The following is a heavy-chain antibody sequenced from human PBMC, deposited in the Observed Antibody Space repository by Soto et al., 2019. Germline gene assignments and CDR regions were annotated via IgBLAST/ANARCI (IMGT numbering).Heavy chain of an antibody. CDR3: ARSYIRSSYWFDP. Sequence: ASVKVSCKASGYTFITYFMHWVRQAPGQGLEWMGVINPSRGTTTYAQKFQDRVTMTRDTSASTVYMELSSLRSEDTAMYYCARSYIRSSYWFDPWGQGTLVTAS. CDR2: INPSRGTT. D-gene: IGHD6-6*01. CDR1: GYTFITYF. J-gene: IGHJ5*02. V-gene: IGHV1-46*03.